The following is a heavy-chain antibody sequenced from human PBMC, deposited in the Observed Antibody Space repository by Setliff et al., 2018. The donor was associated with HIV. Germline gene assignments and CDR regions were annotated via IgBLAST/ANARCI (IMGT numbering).Heavy chain of an antibody. CDR3: ARVKQQLAPFDY. D-gene: IGHD6-13*01. CDR2: INPSGGAT. Sequence: ASVKVSCKASGYSFTTYFLHWVRQAPGQGPEWLGIINPSGGATEYAQKFQGRVTMTRDTSTSTVYMESRSLKSEDTAVYYCARVKQQLAPFDYWGQGTLVTVSS. J-gene: IGHJ4*02. CDR1: GYSFTTYF. V-gene: IGHV1-46*01.